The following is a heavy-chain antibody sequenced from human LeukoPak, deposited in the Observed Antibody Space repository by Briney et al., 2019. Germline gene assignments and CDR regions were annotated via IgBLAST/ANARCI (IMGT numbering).Heavy chain of an antibody. V-gene: IGHV1-69*05. D-gene: IGHD6-19*01. CDR2: IIPIFGTA. J-gene: IGHJ4*02. CDR3: ARDDHRSGWIFDY. CDR1: GGTFSSYA. Sequence: SVKVSCKASGGTFSSYAISWVRQAPGQGLEWMGEIIPIFGTANYAQKFQGRVTITTDESTSTAYMELSSLRSEDTAVYYCARDDHRSGWIFDYWGQGTLVTVSS.